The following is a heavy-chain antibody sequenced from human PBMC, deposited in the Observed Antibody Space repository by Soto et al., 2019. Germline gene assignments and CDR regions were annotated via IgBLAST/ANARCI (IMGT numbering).Heavy chain of an antibody. CDR3: TRDQGVSYDSWCDP. CDR2: ISSGGSYI. Sequence: EVQVVESGGGLVQPGGSLRLSCSFTFSMYSMNWVRQAPGKGLEWVASISSGGSYIKYADSVKGRFTISRDNAKNSVSLQMNSLRVDDTAVYFCTRDQGVSYDSWCDPWGQGTLVTVSS. CDR1: FTFSMYS. V-gene: IGHV3-21*01. D-gene: IGHD1-26*01. J-gene: IGHJ5*02.